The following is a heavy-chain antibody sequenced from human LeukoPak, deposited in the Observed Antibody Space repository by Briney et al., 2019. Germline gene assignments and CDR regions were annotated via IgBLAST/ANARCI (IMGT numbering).Heavy chain of an antibody. CDR2: IGSGISTT. Sequence: GGSLRLSCAASGFTFTDYYMSWIRQAPGKGLEWVSYIGSGISTTSCADSVKGRFTISRDNARNSLYLQMNTLRAEDTAVYYCARVRKYSGYYSWYFDLWGRGTLVTVSS. V-gene: IGHV3-11*04. D-gene: IGHD5-12*01. CDR3: ARVRKYSGYYSWYFDL. CDR1: GFTFTDYY. J-gene: IGHJ2*01.